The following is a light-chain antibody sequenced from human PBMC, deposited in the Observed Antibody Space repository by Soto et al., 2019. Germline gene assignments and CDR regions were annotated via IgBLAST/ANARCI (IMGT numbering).Light chain of an antibody. CDR3: QRTYNAPLT. V-gene: IGKV1-27*01. J-gene: IGKJ4*01. Sequence: DIQVTQSPSSLSASVGDRVNVTCRVSQGISSYLSWYRQKPGRVPSLLIYSVSNLRSGVPSRFSGSGSGTEFTLTVSSLQPEDVATYYDQRTYNAPLTFGGGTKVEI. CDR2: SVS. CDR1: QGISSY.